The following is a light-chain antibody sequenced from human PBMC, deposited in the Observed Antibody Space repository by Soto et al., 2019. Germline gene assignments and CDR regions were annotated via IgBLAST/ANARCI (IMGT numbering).Light chain of an antibody. CDR3: AQISTAQWT. J-gene: IGKJ1*01. CDR1: ENIKNY. V-gene: IGKV1-39*01. Sequence: DIQVTQSPSSLPASLGDRVTITCRASENIKNYLIWYQQKPGKAPKLLIYGASTLKTGVPSRFSGSGSGTDFTFTIGSLQPDDFATYYCAQISTAQWTFGQGTRV. CDR2: GAS.